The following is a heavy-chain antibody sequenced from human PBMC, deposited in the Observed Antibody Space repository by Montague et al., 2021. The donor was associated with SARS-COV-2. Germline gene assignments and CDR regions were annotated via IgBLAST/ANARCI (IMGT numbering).Heavy chain of an antibody. V-gene: IGHV4-4*07. CDR2: IYTSGST. CDR1: GGSISSYY. J-gene: IGHJ3*02. CDR3: ARGSFGTGAFDI. Sequence: SETLSLTCTVSGGSISSYYWGWIRQPAGKGLEWIGLIYTSGSTNYNPSLKSRVTMSLDTSKNQFSLKLRSVTAADTAVYYCARGSFGTGAFDIWGQGTMVTVSS. D-gene: IGHD1-1*01.